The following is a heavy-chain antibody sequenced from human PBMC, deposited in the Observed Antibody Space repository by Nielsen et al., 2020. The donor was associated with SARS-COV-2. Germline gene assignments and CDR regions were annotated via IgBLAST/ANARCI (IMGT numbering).Heavy chain of an antibody. V-gene: IGHV3-13*01. CDR3: ASLSTNHERATNPFVVDV. Sequence: GESLKISCAASGFTFSSYDMHWVRQATGKGLEWVSAIGTAGDTYYPGSVKGRFTISRDNAKNSLSLQMNGLRAEDTAVYFCASLSTNHERATNPFVVDVWGQGTTVTVSS. CDR1: GFTFSSYD. D-gene: IGHD2-8*01. J-gene: IGHJ6*02. CDR2: IGTAGDT.